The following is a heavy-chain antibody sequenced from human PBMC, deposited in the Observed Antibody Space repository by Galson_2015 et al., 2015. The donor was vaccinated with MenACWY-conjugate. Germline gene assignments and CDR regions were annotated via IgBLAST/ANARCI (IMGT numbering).Heavy chain of an antibody. J-gene: IGHJ4*02. CDR2: TYYRSKWYN. Sequence: AISGGSVSGNSAAWNWIRQSPSIGLAWLGRTYYRSKWYNDYAVSVKSRITINPDTSKNQFSLQLNSVTPEDTAVYYCARSPLEYYGSGSYPFDYWGQGTLVTVSS. D-gene: IGHD3-10*01. CDR1: GGSVSGNSAA. CDR3: ARSPLEYYGSGSYPFDY. V-gene: IGHV6-1*01.